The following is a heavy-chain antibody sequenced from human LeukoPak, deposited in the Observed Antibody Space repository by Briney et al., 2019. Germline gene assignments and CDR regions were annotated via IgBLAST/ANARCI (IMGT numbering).Heavy chain of an antibody. CDR3: ASLLRIVVVITSAFDI. Sequence: ASVKVSCKVSGYTLTELSMHWVRQAPGKGLEWMGGFDPEDGETIYAQKFQGRVTMTEDTSTDTAYMELSSLRSEDTAVYHCASLLRIVVVITSAFDIWGQGTMVTVSS. CDR1: GYTLTELS. V-gene: IGHV1-24*01. CDR2: FDPEDGET. J-gene: IGHJ3*02. D-gene: IGHD3-22*01.